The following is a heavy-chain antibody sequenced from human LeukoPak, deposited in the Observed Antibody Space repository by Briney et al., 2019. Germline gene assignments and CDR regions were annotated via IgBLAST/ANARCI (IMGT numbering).Heavy chain of an antibody. CDR2: ISAYNGNT. CDR1: GYTFTSYG. J-gene: IGHJ4*02. Sequence: NRGESLKISCKASGYTFTSYGISWVRQAPGQGLEWMGWISAYNGNTNYAQKLQGRVTMTTDTSTSTAYMELRSLRSDDTAVYYCARDRGLVVPAVFDYWGQGTLVTVSS. V-gene: IGHV1-18*01. CDR3: ARDRGLVVPAVFDY. D-gene: IGHD2-2*01.